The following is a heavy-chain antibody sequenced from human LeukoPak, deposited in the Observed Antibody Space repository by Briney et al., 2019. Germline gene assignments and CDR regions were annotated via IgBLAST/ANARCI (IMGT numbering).Heavy chain of an antibody. Sequence: GGSLRLSCAASGFTFSSYSMNWVRQAPGKGLEWVSSISSSSSHIYYADSVKGRFTISRDNAKNSLYLQMNSLRAEDTAVYYCARAREGGYGFDYWGQGTLVTVSS. CDR3: ARAREGGYGFDY. J-gene: IGHJ4*02. CDR2: ISSSSSHI. D-gene: IGHD6-25*01. CDR1: GFTFSSYS. V-gene: IGHV3-21*01.